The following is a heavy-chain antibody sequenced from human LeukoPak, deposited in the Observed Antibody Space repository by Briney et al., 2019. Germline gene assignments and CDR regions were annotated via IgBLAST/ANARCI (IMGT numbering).Heavy chain of an antibody. D-gene: IGHD3-16*01. J-gene: IGHJ4*02. V-gene: IGHV1-2*06. CDR1: GYTFTGYY. CDR3: ARDSPGDDYVWGSYRCYFDY. Sequence: ASVKVSCKASGYTFTGYYMHWVRQTPGQGLEWMGRINPNSGGTNYAQKFQGRVTMTRDTSISTAYMELSRLRSDDTAVYYCARDSPGDDYVWGSYRCYFDYWGQGTLVTVSS. CDR2: INPNSGGT.